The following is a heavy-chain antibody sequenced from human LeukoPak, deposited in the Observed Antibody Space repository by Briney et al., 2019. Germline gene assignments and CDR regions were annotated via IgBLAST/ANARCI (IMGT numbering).Heavy chain of an antibody. D-gene: IGHD6-19*01. Sequence: GGSLRLSCAASGFTFDDYAIHWVRQAPGKGLEWVSGINWNSGGIGYADSVKGRFTISRDNAKNSLYLQMNSLRPEDTALYYCAKGHGYSSGWYVDYFDYWGQGTLVTVSS. CDR3: AKGHGYSSGWYVDYFDY. CDR1: GFTFDDYA. V-gene: IGHV3-9*01. CDR2: INWNSGGI. J-gene: IGHJ4*02.